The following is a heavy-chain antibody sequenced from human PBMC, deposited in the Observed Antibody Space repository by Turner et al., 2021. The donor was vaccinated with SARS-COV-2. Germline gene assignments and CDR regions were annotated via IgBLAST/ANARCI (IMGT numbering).Heavy chain of an antibody. J-gene: IGHJ5*02. D-gene: IGHD6-13*01. CDR2: IYYSGST. CDR3: ARHWEVAAAAYLARFDP. Sequence: QLQLQESGPGLVKPSETLSLTCTVPGGPISSSSYYWGWIRQPPGKGLEWIGSIYYSGSTYYNPSLKSRVTISVDTSKNHFSLKLSSVTAADTALYYCARHWEVAAAAYLARFDPWGQGTLVTVSS. CDR1: GGPISSSSYY. V-gene: IGHV4-39*01.